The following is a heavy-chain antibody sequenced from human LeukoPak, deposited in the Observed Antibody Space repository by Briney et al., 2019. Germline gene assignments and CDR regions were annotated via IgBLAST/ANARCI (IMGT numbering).Heavy chain of an antibody. D-gene: IGHD5-18*01. J-gene: IGHJ4*02. CDR1: GFTFSSYA. Sequence: GGSLRLSCAASGFTFSSYAMSWVRQAPGKGLEWVSAISGSGGSTYYADSVKGRFTISRDNSKNTLYLQMNSLRAEDTAVYYCARVSRDGYAYDYWGQGTLVTVSS. CDR3: ARVSRDGYAYDY. CDR2: ISGSGGST. V-gene: IGHV3-23*01.